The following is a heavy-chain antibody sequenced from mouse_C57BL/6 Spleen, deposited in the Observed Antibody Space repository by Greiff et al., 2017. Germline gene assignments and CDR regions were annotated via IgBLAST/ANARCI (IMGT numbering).Heavy chain of an antibody. J-gene: IGHJ4*01. CDR3: ARPGTGYYAMDY. CDR1: GYTFTDYN. D-gene: IGHD4-1*01. CDR2: INPNNGGT. V-gene: IGHV1-18*01. Sequence: LQQSGPELVKPGASVKIPCKASGYTFTDYNMDWVKQSHGKSLEWIGDINPNNGGTIYNQKFKGKATLTVDKSSSTAYMELRSLTSEDTAVYYCARPGTGYYAMDYWGQGTSVTVSS.